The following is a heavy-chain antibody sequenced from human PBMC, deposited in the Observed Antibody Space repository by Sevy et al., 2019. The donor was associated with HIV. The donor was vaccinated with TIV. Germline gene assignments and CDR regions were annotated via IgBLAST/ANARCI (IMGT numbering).Heavy chain of an antibody. J-gene: IGHJ6*02. CDR3: TTGEMYYDFWSGYYPSKSYYYGMDV. CDR2: IKSKTDGGTT. Sequence: GGSLRLSCAASGFTFSNAWMSWVRQAPGKGLEWVGRIKSKTDGGTTDYAAPVKGRFTISRDDSKNTLYLQMNSLKTEDTAVYYCTTGEMYYDFWSGYYPSKSYYYGMDVWGQGTTVTVSS. V-gene: IGHV3-15*01. D-gene: IGHD3-3*01. CDR1: GFTFSNAW.